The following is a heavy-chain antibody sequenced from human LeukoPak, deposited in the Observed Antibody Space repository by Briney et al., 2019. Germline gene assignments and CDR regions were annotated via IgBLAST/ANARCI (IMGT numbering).Heavy chain of an antibody. CDR2: ISGSGGST. J-gene: IGHJ4*02. V-gene: IGHV3-23*01. CDR3: AKKSQESYSVDY. D-gene: IGHD2-2*02. CDR1: GFTFSSYV. Sequence: GSLRLSCAASGFTFSSYVMSWVRQAPGKGLEWVSAISGSGGSTYYADSVKGRFTISRDNSKNTLYLQMNSLRAEDTAAYYCAKKSQESYSVDYWGQGTLVTVSS.